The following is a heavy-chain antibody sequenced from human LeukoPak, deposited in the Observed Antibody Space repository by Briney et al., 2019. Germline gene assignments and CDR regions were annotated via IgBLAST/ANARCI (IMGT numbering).Heavy chain of an antibody. V-gene: IGHV5-51*01. CDR3: AGQEYCSGGSCYTWFDP. Sequence: GESLQISCQGSGYSFTSYWIGWVRQMPGKGLEWMGIIYPGDSDTRYSPSFQGQVTISADKSISTAYLQWSSLKASDTAMYYCAGQEYCSGGSCYTWFDPWGQGTLVTVSS. J-gene: IGHJ5*02. D-gene: IGHD2-15*01. CDR2: IYPGDSDT. CDR1: GYSFTSYW.